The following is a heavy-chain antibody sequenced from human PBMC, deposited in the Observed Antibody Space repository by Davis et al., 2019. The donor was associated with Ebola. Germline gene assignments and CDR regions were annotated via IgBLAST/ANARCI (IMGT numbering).Heavy chain of an antibody. Sequence: ASVKVSCKASGYTFTSYGINWVRQTPGHGLEWMGWISTYNGNTNYAQKLQGRVTMTTDTSTSTAYMELRSLRSDDTALYYCARVLGYCSGGSCYSSDWFDPWGQGTLVTVSS. D-gene: IGHD2-15*01. CDR2: ISTYNGNT. J-gene: IGHJ5*02. CDR3: ARVLGYCSGGSCYSSDWFDP. CDR1: GYTFTSYG. V-gene: IGHV1-18*01.